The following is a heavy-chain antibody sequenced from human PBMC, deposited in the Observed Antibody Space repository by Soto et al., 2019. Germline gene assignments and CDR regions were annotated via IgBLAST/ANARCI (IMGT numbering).Heavy chain of an antibody. J-gene: IGHJ6*02. CDR2: IYSDGST. Sequence: PVGSLRLSCAASWFAVSSNYMSWVRQAPGKGLEWVSIIYSDGSTYYADSVKGRFTISRDSSKNTLYLQMNSLRAEDTAVYYCARGPYYYGMDVWGQGTTVTVSS. CDR1: WFAVSSNY. V-gene: IGHV3-53*01. CDR3: ARGPYYYGMDV.